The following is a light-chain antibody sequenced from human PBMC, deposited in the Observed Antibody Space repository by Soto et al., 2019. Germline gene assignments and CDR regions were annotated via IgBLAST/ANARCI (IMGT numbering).Light chain of an antibody. CDR3: CSYAGSSTIYL. Sequence: QSVLTQPASVSGSPGQSITISCTGTSSDVGSYNLVSWYQQHPGKAPKLMIYEGSKRPSGVSNRFSGSKSGNTASLTISGLQAEDEADYYCCSYAGSSTIYLFGNATKVTV. CDR2: EGS. J-gene: IGLJ1*01. CDR1: SSDVGSYNL. V-gene: IGLV2-23*01.